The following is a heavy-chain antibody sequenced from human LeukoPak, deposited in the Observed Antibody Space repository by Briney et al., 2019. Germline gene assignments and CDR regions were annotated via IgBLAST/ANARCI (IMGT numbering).Heavy chain of an antibody. D-gene: IGHD1-14*01. CDR2: IKQDGSEK. CDR3: ARDNPRSYYYYMDV. CDR1: GFTCSSYW. Sequence: GGSLRLSCAASGFTCSSYWMSWVRQAPGEGLEWVASIKQDGSEKYYVDVVKGRGNISRGNAKTSLYLQMHSLRAEDTAVYYCARDNPRSYYYYMDVWGKGTTVTVSS. V-gene: IGHV3-7*01. J-gene: IGHJ6*03.